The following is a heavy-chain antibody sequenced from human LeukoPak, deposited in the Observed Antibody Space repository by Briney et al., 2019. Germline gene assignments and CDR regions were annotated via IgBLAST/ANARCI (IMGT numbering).Heavy chain of an antibody. CDR2: IYYSGST. J-gene: IGHJ4*02. CDR1: GGSISSYY. V-gene: IGHV4-59*12. Sequence: SETLSLTCTVSGGSISSYYWSWIRQPPGKGLEWIGYIYYSGSTNYNPSLKSRVTISVDTSKNQFSLKLSSVTAADTAVYYCAREPRVWGSYRLFDYWGQGTLVTVSS. D-gene: IGHD3-16*02. CDR3: AREPRVWGSYRLFDY.